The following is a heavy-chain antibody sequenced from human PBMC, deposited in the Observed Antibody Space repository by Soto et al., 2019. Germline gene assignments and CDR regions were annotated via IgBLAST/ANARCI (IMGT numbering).Heavy chain of an antibody. CDR2: ISGSGGST. J-gene: IGHJ3*02. V-gene: IGHV3-23*01. CDR3: AKDLLSIAARPARNDAFDI. Sequence: EVQLLESGGGLVQPGGSLRLSCAASGFTFSSYAMSWVRQAPGKGLEWVSAISGSGGSTYYADSVKGRFTISRDNSKNTLYLQMNSLRAEDTAVYYCAKDLLSIAARPARNDAFDIWGQGTMVTVSS. D-gene: IGHD6-6*01. CDR1: GFTFSSYA.